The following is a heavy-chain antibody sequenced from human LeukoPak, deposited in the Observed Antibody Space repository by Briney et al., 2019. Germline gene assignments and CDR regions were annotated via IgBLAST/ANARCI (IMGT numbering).Heavy chain of an antibody. CDR3: AKVLAVAATGGLDY. J-gene: IGHJ4*02. CDR2: ISGSGGST. V-gene: IGHV3-23*01. Sequence: GGSLRLSCAASGFTFSSYAMSWVRQAPGKGLGWVSAISGSGGSTYYADSVKGRFTISRDNSKNTLYLQMNSLRAEDTAVYYCAKVLAVAATGGLDYWGQGTLVTVSS. D-gene: IGHD6-19*01. CDR1: GFTFSSYA.